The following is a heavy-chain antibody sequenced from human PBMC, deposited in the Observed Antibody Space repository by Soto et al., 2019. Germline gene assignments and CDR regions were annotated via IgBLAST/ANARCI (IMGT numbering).Heavy chain of an antibody. J-gene: IGHJ4*02. Sequence: ASVKVSCKASGYTFTSYGISWVRQAPGQGLEWMGWIRAYNGYTNYAQKFQGRVTVTTDTSTSTAYMELRSLISDDTAVYYCARASDGYRSGWYVGYFDYWGQGTLVTVSS. CDR3: ARASDGYRSGWYVGYFDY. CDR1: GYTFTSYG. D-gene: IGHD6-19*01. CDR2: IRAYNGYT. V-gene: IGHV1-18*04.